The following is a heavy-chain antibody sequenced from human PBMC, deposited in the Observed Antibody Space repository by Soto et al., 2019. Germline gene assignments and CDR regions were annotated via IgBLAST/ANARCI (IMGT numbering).Heavy chain of an antibody. Sequence: QVQLQQWGAGLLKPSETLSLTCAVYGGSFSGYYWSWIRQPPGKGLEWIGEINHSGSTNYNPSLKRRVTISGGTSKNQFSLKLSSVTGADTAVYYCARGPGCSSTSCYTRWFDPWGQGTLVTVSS. J-gene: IGHJ5*02. CDR1: GGSFSGYY. D-gene: IGHD2-2*02. V-gene: IGHV4-34*01. CDR2: INHSGST. CDR3: ARGPGCSSTSCYTRWFDP.